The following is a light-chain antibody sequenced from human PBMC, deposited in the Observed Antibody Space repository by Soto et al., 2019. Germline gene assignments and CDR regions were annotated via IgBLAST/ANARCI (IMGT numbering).Light chain of an antibody. CDR3: SSYTTSSTLYV. Sequence: QSVLTXPASVSGSPGQSITISCTGTSSDVGNYNYVSWYQQHPGKAPQLMIFQVSNRASGVSNRFSGSKSGDTASLTISGLQAEDEADYYCSSYTTSSTLYVFGTGTKVTVL. V-gene: IGLV2-14*01. CDR1: SSDVGNYNY. J-gene: IGLJ1*01. CDR2: QVS.